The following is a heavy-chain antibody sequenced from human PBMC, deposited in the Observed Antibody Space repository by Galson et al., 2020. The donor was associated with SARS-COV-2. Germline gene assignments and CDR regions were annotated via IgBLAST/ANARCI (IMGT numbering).Heavy chain of an antibody. CDR1: GGSISSGDYY. CDR2: IYYSGST. D-gene: IGHD3-22*01. V-gene: IGHV4-30-4*01. J-gene: IGHJ4*02. CDR3: ARDPTLLYYDSPD. Sequence: SETLSLTCTVSGGSISSGDYYWSWIRQSPGKGLEWIGYIYYSGSTYYNPSLKSRVTISVDTSKNQFSLKLSSVTAADTAVYYCARDPTLLYYDSPDWGQGTLVTVSS.